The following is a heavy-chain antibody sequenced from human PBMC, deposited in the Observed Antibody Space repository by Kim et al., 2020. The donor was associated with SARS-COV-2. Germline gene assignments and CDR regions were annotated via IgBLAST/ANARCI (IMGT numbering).Heavy chain of an antibody. J-gene: IGHJ5*02. CDR2: ISSSSSYT. CDR3: ARDCLVLGPPEQQLVKGLFDP. V-gene: IGHV3-11*06. CDR1: GFTFSDYY. D-gene: IGHD6-13*01. Sequence: GGSLRLSCAASGFTFSDYYMSWIRQAPGKGLEWVSYISSSSSYTNYADSVKGRFTISRDNAKNSLYLQMNSLRAEDTAVYYCARDCLVLGPPEQQLVKGLFDPWGQGTLVTVSS.